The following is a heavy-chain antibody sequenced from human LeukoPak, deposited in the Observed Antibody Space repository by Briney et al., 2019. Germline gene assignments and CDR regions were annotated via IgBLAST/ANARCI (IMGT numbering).Heavy chain of an antibody. D-gene: IGHD5-12*01. CDR1: GFTFSSYA. V-gene: IGHV3-23*01. CDR2: ISGSGGST. Sequence: GGSLRLSCAASGFTFSSYAMSWVRQAPGKGLEWVSAISGSGGSTYYADSVKGRFTISRDNSKNTLYLQMNSLRAEDTAVYYCAKDRSLYSGYDWGYFDYWGQGTLATVSS. J-gene: IGHJ4*02. CDR3: AKDRSLYSGYDWGYFDY.